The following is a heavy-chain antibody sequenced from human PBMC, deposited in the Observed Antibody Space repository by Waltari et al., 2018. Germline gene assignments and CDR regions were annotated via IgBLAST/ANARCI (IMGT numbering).Heavy chain of an antibody. J-gene: IGHJ5*02. D-gene: IGHD3-3*01. CDR3: ARGGYDFWSAQIEDNP. CDR1: GGSISSYY. Sequence: QVQLQESGPGLVKPSETLSLTCTVSGGSISSYYWSWIRQPPGKGLEWIGYIYYSGSTNYNPSLKSRVTISVDTSKNQFSLKLSSVTAADTAVYYCARGGYDFWSAQIEDNPWGQGTLVTVSS. V-gene: IGHV4-59*01. CDR2: IYYSGST.